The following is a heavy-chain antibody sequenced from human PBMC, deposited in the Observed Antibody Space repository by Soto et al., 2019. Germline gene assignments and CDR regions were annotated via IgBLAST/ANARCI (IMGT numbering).Heavy chain of an antibody. CDR3: ARDPVPAAMSPRNPHFAY. Sequence: PGGSLRLSCAASGFTFSSYGMHWVRQAPGKGLEWVAVIWYDGSNKYYADSVKGRFTISRDNSKNTLYLQMNSLRAEDTAVYYCARDPVPAAMSPRNPHFAYWGQGTLVTVSS. J-gene: IGHJ4*02. CDR2: IWYDGSNK. CDR1: GFTFSSYG. D-gene: IGHD2-2*01. V-gene: IGHV3-33*01.